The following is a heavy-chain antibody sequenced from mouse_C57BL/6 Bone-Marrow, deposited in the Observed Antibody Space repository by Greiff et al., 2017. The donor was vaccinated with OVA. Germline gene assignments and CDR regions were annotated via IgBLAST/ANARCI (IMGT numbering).Heavy chain of an antibody. J-gene: IGHJ2*01. CDR1: GYAFSSSW. D-gene: IGHD2-4*01. CDR2: IYPGDGDT. CDR3: ARFLYDYDFDY. Sequence: QVQLQQPGAELVKPGASVKISCKASGYAFSSSWMNWVKQRPGKGLEWIGRIYPGDGDTNYNGKFKGKATLTADKSSSTAYMQLSSLTSEDSAVYFCARFLYDYDFDYWGQGTTLTVSS. V-gene: IGHV1-82*01.